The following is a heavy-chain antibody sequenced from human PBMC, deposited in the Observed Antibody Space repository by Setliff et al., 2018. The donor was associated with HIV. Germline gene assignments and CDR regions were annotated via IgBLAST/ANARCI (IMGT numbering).Heavy chain of an antibody. V-gene: IGHV4-38-2*01. D-gene: IGHD6-19*01. CDR3: AREDKVAGTYY. Sequence: PSETLSLTCAVSGYSISSGYYWGWIRQPPGKGLEWIGSIYHSGRTYYNPSLKSRVTISEDTSKNQFSLKLSSVTAADTAVYYCAREDKVAGTYYWGQGTLVTVSS. J-gene: IGHJ4*02. CDR2: IYHSGRT. CDR1: GYSISSGYY.